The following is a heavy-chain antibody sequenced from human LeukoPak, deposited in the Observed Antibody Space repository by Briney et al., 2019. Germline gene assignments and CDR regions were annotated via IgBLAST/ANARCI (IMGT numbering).Heavy chain of an antibody. CDR3: VKDSERGYY. D-gene: IGHD1-26*01. CDR2: ISWNSGSI. Sequence: GGSLRLSCAASGFTFDDYAMHWVRQAPGKGLEWVSGISWNSGSIGYADSVKGRFTISRDNAKNSLYLQMNSLRAEDTAVYYCVKDSERGYYWGQGTLVTVSS. J-gene: IGHJ4*02. V-gene: IGHV3-9*01. CDR1: GFTFDDYA.